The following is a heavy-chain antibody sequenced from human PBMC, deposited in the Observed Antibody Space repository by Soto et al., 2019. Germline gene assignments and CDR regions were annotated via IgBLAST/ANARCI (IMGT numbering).Heavy chain of an antibody. J-gene: IGHJ6*02. Sequence: ASVTVSCKASGYTFTGYYVHWVRQAPGQGLEWMGWINPNSGDTYLAQRFQGRVTMNRDTSIGTAYMEPRGLTSDDTAEYYCAKGGPIVEDVTRVYLYNANDVPGPATMVTVFS. CDR3: AKGGPIVEDVTRVYLYNANDV. D-gene: IGHD1-26*01. V-gene: IGHV1-2*02. CDR1: GYTFTGYY. CDR2: INPNSGDT.